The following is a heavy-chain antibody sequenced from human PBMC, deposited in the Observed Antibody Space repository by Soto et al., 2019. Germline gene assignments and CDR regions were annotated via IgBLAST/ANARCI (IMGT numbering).Heavy chain of an antibody. CDR1: GGSISSGGYY. V-gene: IGHV4-31*11. CDR3: ASQATGWYPDY. Sequence: SETLSLTCAVSGGSISSGGYYWSWVRQHPGKGLEWIGYIYDSGSTYYNPSLKSRVTISIDTSKNQFSLKLTSVTAADTAVYYCASQATGWYPDYWGQGTLVTVSS. J-gene: IGHJ4*02. D-gene: IGHD6-19*01. CDR2: IYDSGST.